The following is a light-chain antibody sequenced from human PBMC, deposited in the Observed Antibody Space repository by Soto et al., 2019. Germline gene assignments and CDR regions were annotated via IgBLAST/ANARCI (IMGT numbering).Light chain of an antibody. CDR2: AAS. Sequence: DIQMTQSPSSVSASVGDRVTITCRASQSIGSWLAWYQQMPGKAPKLLIYAASTLQSGVPSGFSGSGSGTDFTLTISSRQPEDFATYYCQQANSFPLTFGGGTKVEIK. CDR1: QSIGSW. J-gene: IGKJ4*01. CDR3: QQANSFPLT. V-gene: IGKV1-12*01.